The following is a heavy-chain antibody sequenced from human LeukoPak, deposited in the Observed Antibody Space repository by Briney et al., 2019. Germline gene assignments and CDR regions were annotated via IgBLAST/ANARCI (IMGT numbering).Heavy chain of an antibody. D-gene: IGHD6-13*01. CDR1: GGTFSSYA. J-gene: IGHJ4*02. CDR3: ASPDLRVTSIAAAGAFDY. V-gene: IGHV1-69*13. CDR2: IIPIFGTA. Sequence: SVKVSCKASGGTFSSYAISWVRQAPGQGLEWMGGIIPIFGTANYAQNFQGRVTITADESTSTAYMELSSLRSEDTAVYYCASPDLRVTSIAAAGAFDYWGQGTLVTVSS.